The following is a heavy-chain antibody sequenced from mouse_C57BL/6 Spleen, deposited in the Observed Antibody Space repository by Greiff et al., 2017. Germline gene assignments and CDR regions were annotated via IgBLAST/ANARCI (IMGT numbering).Heavy chain of an antibody. J-gene: IGHJ4*01. CDR1: GYSFTDYN. CDR2: LNPNYGTT. D-gene: IGHD1-1*01. Sequence: EVQLQQSGPELVKPGASVKISCKASGYSFTDYNMNWVKQSNGKSLEWIGVLNPNYGTTSYNQKFKGKATLTVDQSSSTAYMQLNSLTSEDSAVYYCAMASGSVYNYAMDYWGQGTSVTVSS. V-gene: IGHV1-39*01. CDR3: AMASGSVYNYAMDY.